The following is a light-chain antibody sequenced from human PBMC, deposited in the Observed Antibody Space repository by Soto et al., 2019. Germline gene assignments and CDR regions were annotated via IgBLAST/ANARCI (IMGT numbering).Light chain of an antibody. CDR3: HQRSNWPLT. V-gene: IGKV3D-20*02. Sequence: EIVLTQSPGTLSLSPGERATLSCRASQSVSSNYLAWHQQKPGQAPRLLIYGAASRATGIPDRFSGSGSGTDFTLTISSLEPEDFAVYYCHQRSNWPLTFGGGTKLEI. J-gene: IGKJ4*01. CDR1: QSVSSNY. CDR2: GAA.